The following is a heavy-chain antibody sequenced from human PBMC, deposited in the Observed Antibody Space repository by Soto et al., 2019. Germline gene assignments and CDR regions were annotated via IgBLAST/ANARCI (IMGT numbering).Heavy chain of an antibody. Sequence: QLQLQESGPGLVKPSETLSLTCTVSGGSISSSSYYWGWIRQPPGKGLEWIGSIYYSGSTYYNPSLKSRVTISVDTSKNQFSLKLSSVTAADTAVYYCARHVGEGVVVVLHYYFDYWGQGTLVTVSS. V-gene: IGHV4-39*01. CDR3: ARHVGEGVVVVLHYYFDY. CDR2: IYYSGST. J-gene: IGHJ4*02. CDR1: GGSISSSSYY. D-gene: IGHD2-21*01.